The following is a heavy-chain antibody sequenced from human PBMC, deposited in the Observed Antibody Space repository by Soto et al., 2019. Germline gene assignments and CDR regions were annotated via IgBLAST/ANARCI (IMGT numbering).Heavy chain of an antibody. CDR2: ISGSGGST. V-gene: IGHV3-23*01. Sequence: PGGSLRLSCAASGFTFSSYAMSWVRQAPGKGLAWVSAISGSGGSTYYADSVKGRFTISRDNSKNTLYLQMNSLRAEDTAVYYCAKGGDFWSGYYTRGFDYWGQGTLFTVSS. CDR3: AKGGDFWSGYYTRGFDY. CDR1: GFTFSSYA. D-gene: IGHD3-3*01. J-gene: IGHJ4*02.